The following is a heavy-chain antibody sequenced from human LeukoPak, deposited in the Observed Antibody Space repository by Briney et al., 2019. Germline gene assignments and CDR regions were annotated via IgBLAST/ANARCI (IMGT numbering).Heavy chain of an antibody. CDR3: ARVVLLWFGEQEGLDY. V-gene: IGHV1-2*02. J-gene: IGHJ4*02. CDR1: GYTFTSYD. Sequence: ASVKVSCKASGYTFTSYDINWVRQAPGQGLEWMGWINPNSGGTNYAQKFQGRVTMTRDTSISTAYMELSRLRSDDTAVYYCARVVLLWFGEQEGLDYWGQGTLVTVSS. CDR2: INPNSGGT. D-gene: IGHD3-10*01.